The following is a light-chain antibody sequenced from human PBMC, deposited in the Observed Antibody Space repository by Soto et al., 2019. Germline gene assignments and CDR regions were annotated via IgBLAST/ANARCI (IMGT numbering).Light chain of an antibody. J-gene: IGKJ1*01. CDR2: GAS. CDR3: QKYNNWPPAT. V-gene: IGKV3-15*01. CDR1: QSVSSN. Sequence: EIVMTQSPATLSVSPGERATLSCRASQSVSSNLAWYQQKPGQAPGLLIYGASTRATGIPDRFSGSGSGTEFTLTISRLQSEDFAVYYCQKYNNWPPATFGQGTKVDIK.